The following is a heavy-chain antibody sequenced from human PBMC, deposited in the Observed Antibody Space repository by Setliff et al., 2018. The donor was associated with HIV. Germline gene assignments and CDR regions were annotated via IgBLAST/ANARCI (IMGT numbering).Heavy chain of an antibody. Sequence: PGGSLRLSCAASGFSFRDSWMDWVRQAPGKGLEWIANINEDGNKKYHAGSVWGRFTISRDNAKNSLFLQMNSLRADDTAVYYCARGHYSSSAGWGQGTLVTVSS. CDR3: ARGHYSSSAG. V-gene: IGHV3-7*03. CDR2: INEDGNKK. J-gene: IGHJ4*02. CDR1: GFSFRDSW. D-gene: IGHD6-6*01.